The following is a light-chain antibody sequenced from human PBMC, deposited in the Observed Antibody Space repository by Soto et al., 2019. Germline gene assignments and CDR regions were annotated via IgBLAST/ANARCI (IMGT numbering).Light chain of an antibody. Sequence: QSALTQPASVSGSPGQSITISCTGTSIDVGGYNYVSWYQQHPGKAPKLMIYGVSNRPSGVSNRFSGSKSGNTASLTISGLQAEDEADYYCSSYTSSSTLVVFGGGTKLTVL. CDR3: SSYTSSSTLVV. J-gene: IGLJ2*01. CDR2: GVS. V-gene: IGLV2-14*01. CDR1: SIDVGGYNY.